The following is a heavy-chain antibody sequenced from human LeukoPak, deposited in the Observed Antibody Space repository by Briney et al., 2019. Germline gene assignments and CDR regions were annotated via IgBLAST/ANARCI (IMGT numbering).Heavy chain of an antibody. V-gene: IGHV3-23*01. D-gene: IGHD4-11*01. CDR3: ARDGTYSNPQRDNDAFDI. CDR1: GFTLENYA. CDR2: ISNSEVSSITESGDGT. Sequence: GGSLRLSCGASGFTLENYAINWVRQAPGKGLEWVSAISNSEVSSITESGDGTYHADSVKGRFTISRDNSKNTLYLQMNSLRAEDTAVYYCARDGTYSNPQRDNDAFDIWGQGTMVTVSS. J-gene: IGHJ3*02.